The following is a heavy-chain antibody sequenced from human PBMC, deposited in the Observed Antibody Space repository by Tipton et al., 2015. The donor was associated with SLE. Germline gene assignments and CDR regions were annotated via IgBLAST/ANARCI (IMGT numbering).Heavy chain of an antibody. CDR3: AGYKVTGAAFDI. V-gene: IGHV4-59*01. J-gene: IGHJ3*02. Sequence: TLSLTCTVSGGSISSYYWSWIRQPPGKGLEWFGYIYYSGSTNYNPSLKSRVTISVETSKNQFSLKLSSVTAADTAVYYCAGYKVTGAAFDIWGHGTMVTVSS. CDR2: IYYSGST. D-gene: IGHD1-14*01. CDR1: GGSISSYY.